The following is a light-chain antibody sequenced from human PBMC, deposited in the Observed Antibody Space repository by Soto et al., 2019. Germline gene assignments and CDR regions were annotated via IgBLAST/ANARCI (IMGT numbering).Light chain of an antibody. Sequence: DIQRTQSHSILSASVGDRVTITCRASQSIGSWVAWYQQKPGRAPNLLIHKASHLESGVPSRFSGSGSGTEFTLTISSLQPGDFATYYCQHYNSYPWTFGQRTRLAIK. J-gene: IGKJ5*01. CDR3: QHYNSYPWT. V-gene: IGKV1-5*03. CDR1: QSIGSW. CDR2: KAS.